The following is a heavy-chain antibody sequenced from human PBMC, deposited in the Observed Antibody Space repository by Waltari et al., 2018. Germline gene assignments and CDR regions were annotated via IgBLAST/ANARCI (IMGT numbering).Heavy chain of an antibody. D-gene: IGHD1-1*01. V-gene: IGHV3-74*01. Sequence: EVQLVESGGKLVQPGGSLRLSWAGPGFTFSIYWMNWVRQAPGKGLVWVSHINNDGSRTTYAGSVRGRFTISRDNARNTLYLQMNSLRVEDTAVYYCARGTVSTTYYGMDVWGQGTTVTVSS. J-gene: IGHJ6*02. CDR2: INNDGSRT. CDR1: GFTFSIYW. CDR3: ARGTVSTTYYGMDV.